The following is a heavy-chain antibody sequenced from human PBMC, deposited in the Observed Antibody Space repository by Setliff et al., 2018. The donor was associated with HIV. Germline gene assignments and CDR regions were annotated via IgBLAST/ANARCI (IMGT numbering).Heavy chain of an antibody. Sequence: GGSLRLSCAASGFTFSTSGMNWVRQAPGKGLEWVSSISSRGGSVYYADSVRGRFNISRDNANNLLYLQMNSLRAEDTAVYYCARDQEHIIVVSATGNMPGYLHYYYMDVWGKGSTVTVSS. D-gene: IGHD2-2*01. V-gene: IGHV3-21*01. CDR3: ARDQEHIIVVSATGNMPGYLHYYYMDV. J-gene: IGHJ6*03. CDR2: ISSRGGSV. CDR1: GFTFSTSG.